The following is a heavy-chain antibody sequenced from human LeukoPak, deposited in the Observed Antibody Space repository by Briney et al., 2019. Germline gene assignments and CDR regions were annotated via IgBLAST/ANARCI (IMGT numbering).Heavy chain of an antibody. D-gene: IGHD1-26*01. J-gene: IGHJ4*02. V-gene: IGHV3-72*01. CDR2: TRNMANDYTT. CDR3: ARERNSGSYFLGTFDY. CDR1: GFTFNDHF. Sequence: RGSLRLSCAASGFTFNDHFMDWVRQAPGKGLEWVGRTRNMANDYTTEYAASVRGRFTISRDDSRNSLYLQMNSLQTEDTAVYYCARERNSGSYFLGTFDYWGQGTLGTVSS.